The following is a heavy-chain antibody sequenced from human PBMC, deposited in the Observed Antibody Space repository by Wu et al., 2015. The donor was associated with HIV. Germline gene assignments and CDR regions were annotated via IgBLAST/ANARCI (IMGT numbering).Heavy chain of an antibody. V-gene: IGHV1-2*02. CDR3: ARGSIVDMTTLSYLFFPMDV. J-gene: IGHJ6*02. CDR2: INPHSGGA. CDR1: GYTFTDYY. Sequence: QVQLVQSGAEVRKPGASVKVSCKTSGYTFTDYYIHWVRQAPGQGLEWMGWINPHSGGANYAQKFQGRVTMTRDTSITTAYMEMRSLRSEDTATYYCARGSIVDMTTLSYLFFPMDVWGQGTTVIVSS. D-gene: IGHD4-11*01.